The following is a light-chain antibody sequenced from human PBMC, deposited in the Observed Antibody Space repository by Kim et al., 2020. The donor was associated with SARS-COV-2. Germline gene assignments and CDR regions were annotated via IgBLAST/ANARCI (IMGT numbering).Light chain of an antibody. CDR3: VLYMGGGNWV. CDR2: NTN. CDR1: AGSVSNNYE. Sequence: GGTDTLTCGLSAGSVSNNYEPSWYQQPPGQAPRMLIYNTNPRSSGVPDRFSGSIVGNKAALTITGAQADDESDYYCVLYMGGGNWVFGGGTKLTVL. V-gene: IGLV8-61*01. J-gene: IGLJ3*02.